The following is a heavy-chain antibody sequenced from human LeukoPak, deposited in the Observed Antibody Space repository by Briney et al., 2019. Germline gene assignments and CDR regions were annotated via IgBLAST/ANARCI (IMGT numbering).Heavy chain of an antibody. Sequence: ASVKVSCKASGYTFTSYYMHWVRQAPGQGLEWMGIINPSGGSTSYAQKFQGRITMTRDTSTSTVYMELSSLRSEDTAVYYCARDATCYYDSSGYLSWFDPWSQGTLVTVSS. D-gene: IGHD3-22*01. J-gene: IGHJ5*02. CDR3: ARDATCYYDSSGYLSWFDP. CDR1: GYTFTSYY. CDR2: INPSGGST. V-gene: IGHV1-46*01.